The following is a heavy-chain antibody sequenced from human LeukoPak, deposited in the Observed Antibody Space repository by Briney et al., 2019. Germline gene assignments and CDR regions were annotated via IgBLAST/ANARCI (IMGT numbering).Heavy chain of an antibody. D-gene: IGHD3-10*01. Sequence: SEALSLTCAVYGGSFSGYYWSWIRQPPGKGLEWIGEINHSGSTNYNPSLKSRVTISVDTSKNQFSLKLSSVTAADTAVYYCARLGGQGPRLLWFGEPDHDLGVDPWGQGTLVTVSS. CDR2: INHSGST. CDR1: GGSFSGYY. J-gene: IGHJ5*02. CDR3: ARLGGQGPRLLWFGEPDHDLGVDP. V-gene: IGHV4-34*01.